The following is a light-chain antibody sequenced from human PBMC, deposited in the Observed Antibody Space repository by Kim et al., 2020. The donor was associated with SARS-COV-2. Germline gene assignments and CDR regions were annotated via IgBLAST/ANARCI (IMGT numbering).Light chain of an antibody. CDR1: HSVSIF. Sequence: SLSPGERATLSCTARHSVSIFLASYHRKPRQAPPLPSSAASLRATGFPPRFSGSGSRTHFSLTICTPDPEDFSVYYCAHRSNWLTFVQGTTVDIK. V-gene: IGKV3-11*01. CDR2: AAS. J-gene: IGKJ1*01. CDR3: AHRSNWLT.